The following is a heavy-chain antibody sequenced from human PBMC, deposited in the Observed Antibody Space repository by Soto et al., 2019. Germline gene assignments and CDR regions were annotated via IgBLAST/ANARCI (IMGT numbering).Heavy chain of an antibody. J-gene: IGHJ4*02. Sequence: PSETLSLTCTVSGGSISSGDYYWSWIRQPPGKGLEWIGYIYYSGSTYYNPSLKSRVTISVDTSKNQFSLKLSSVTAADTAVYYCARVGEDYDSSGYYFTDYWGQGTLVTVSS. D-gene: IGHD3-22*01. CDR2: IYYSGST. CDR1: GGSISSGDYY. CDR3: ARVGEDYDSSGYYFTDY. V-gene: IGHV4-30-4*01.